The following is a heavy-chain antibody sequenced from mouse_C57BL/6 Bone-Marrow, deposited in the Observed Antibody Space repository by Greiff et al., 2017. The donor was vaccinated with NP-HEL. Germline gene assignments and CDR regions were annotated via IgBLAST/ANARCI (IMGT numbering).Heavy chain of an antibody. Sequence: QVQLKQSGAELVKPGASVKMSCKASGYTFTTYPMEWMKQNHGKSLEWIGNFHPYNGDTKYNEKFKGKATLTVEKSSSTVYLELSRLTSDDSAVYYCARGADYSNYDYYDMDYWGQGTSVTVSS. V-gene: IGHV1-47*01. CDR3: ARGADYSNYDYYDMDY. J-gene: IGHJ4*01. D-gene: IGHD2-5*01. CDR1: GYTFTTYP. CDR2: FHPYNGDT.